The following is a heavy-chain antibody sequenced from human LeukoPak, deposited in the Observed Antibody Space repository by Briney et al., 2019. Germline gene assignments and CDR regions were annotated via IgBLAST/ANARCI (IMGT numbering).Heavy chain of an antibody. J-gene: IGHJ5*02. CDR1: GYTFTSYG. CDR3: AREGSGSGRVRWFDP. Sequence: ASVKVSCKSSGYTFTSYGITWLRQAPGLGLEWMGWISPYNGNTNFAQKFQDRVSMSTDTSTCTAYMELRSLTSDDTAVYYCAREGSGSGRVRWFDPWGQGTLVTVSS. CDR2: ISPYNGNT. D-gene: IGHD6-19*01. V-gene: IGHV1-18*01.